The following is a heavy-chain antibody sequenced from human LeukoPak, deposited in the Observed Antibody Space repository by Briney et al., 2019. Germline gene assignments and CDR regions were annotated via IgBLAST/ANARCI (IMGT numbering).Heavy chain of an antibody. V-gene: IGHV1-18*01. CDR3: ARWDIAVVLPHFDY. J-gene: IGHJ4*02. CDR1: GYSFTSYG. D-gene: IGHD6-19*01. CDR2: IIPIFGTA. Sequence: GASVKVSCKASGYSFTSYGIKWVRQAPGQGLEWMGGIIPIFGTANYAQKFQGRVTMTTDTSTSTAYMELRSLRSDDTAVYYCARWDIAVVLPHFDYWGQGTLVTVSS.